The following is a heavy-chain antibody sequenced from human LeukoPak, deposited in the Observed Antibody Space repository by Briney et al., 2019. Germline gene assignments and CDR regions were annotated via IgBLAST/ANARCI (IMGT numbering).Heavy chain of an antibody. J-gene: IGHJ4*02. CDR2: INHSGST. D-gene: IGHD6-6*01. CDR3: ARLPYSSSGSGY. CDR1: GGSFSGYY. V-gene: IGHV4-34*01. Sequence: SETLSLTCAVYGGSFSGYYWSWIRQPPGKGLEWIGEINHSGSTNYNPSLKSRVTISVDTSKNQFSLKLSSVTAADTAVYYCARLPYSSSGSGYWGQGTLVTVSS.